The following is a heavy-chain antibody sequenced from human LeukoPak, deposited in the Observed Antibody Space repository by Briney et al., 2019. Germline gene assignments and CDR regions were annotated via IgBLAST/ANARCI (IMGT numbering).Heavy chain of an antibody. V-gene: IGHV3-23*01. CDR3: VKVTGLVRGVPDY. J-gene: IGHJ4*02. Sequence: GGSLRLSCAASGFTFSNYAMTWVRHAPGKGLEWVSVISGSGGSTYYADSVKGRFTISRDNSKSTLYLQMNSLRAEDTALYYCVKVTGLVRGVPDYWGQGTLVTVA. CDR2: ISGSGGST. CDR1: GFTFSNYA. D-gene: IGHD3-10*01.